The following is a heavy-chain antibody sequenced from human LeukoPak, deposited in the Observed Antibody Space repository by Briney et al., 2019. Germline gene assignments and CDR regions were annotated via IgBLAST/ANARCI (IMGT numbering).Heavy chain of an antibody. J-gene: IGHJ4*02. D-gene: IGHD2-2*01. CDR3: ARRQGCSSTSCPPDY. V-gene: IGHV5-51*01. CDR2: IYPGDSDT. Sequence: GESLKISCRGSGYSFTTNWIGWVRQMPGKGLEWMGIIYPGDSDTRYTPSFQGQVTTSADKSINTAYLQWSSLKASDTAMYYCARRQGCSSTSCPPDYWGQGTLVTVSP. CDR1: GYSFTTNW.